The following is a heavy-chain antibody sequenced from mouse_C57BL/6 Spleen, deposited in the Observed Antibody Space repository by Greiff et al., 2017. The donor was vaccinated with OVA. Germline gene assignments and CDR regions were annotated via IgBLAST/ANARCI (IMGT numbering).Heavy chain of an antibody. V-gene: IGHV1-26*01. D-gene: IGHD3-1*01. CDR3: ARWATGLGFDY. CDR1: GYTFTDYY. CDR2: INPNNGGT. Sequence: VQLQQSGPELVKPGASVKISCKASGYTFTDYYMNWVKQSHGKSLEWIGDINPNNGGTSYNQKFKGKATLTVDKSSSTAYMELRSLTSEDSAVYYCARWATGLGFDYWGQGTTLTVSS. J-gene: IGHJ2*01.